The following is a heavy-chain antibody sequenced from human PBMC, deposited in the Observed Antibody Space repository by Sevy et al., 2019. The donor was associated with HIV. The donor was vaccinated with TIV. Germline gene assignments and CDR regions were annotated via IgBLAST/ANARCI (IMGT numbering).Heavy chain of an antibody. V-gene: IGHV1-2*04. CDR2: INPNSGGT. J-gene: IGHJ6*03. Sequence: ASVKVSYKASGYTFTGYYMHWVRQAPGQGLEWMGWINPNSGGTNYAQKFQGWVTMTRDTSISTAYMELSRLRSDDTAVYYCARGSYCSSTSCRTPYYYYYYMDVWGKGTTVTVSS. CDR1: GYTFTGYY. D-gene: IGHD2-2*01. CDR3: ARGSYCSSTSCRTPYYYYYYMDV.